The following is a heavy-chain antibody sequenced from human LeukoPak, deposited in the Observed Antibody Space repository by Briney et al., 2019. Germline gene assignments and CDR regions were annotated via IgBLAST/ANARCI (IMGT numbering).Heavy chain of an antibody. CDR3: ARDNLFDGAPALFDY. J-gene: IGHJ4*02. CDR2: ISSSSSYI. V-gene: IGHV3-21*01. Sequence: GGSLRLSCAASGFTFSSYSMNWVRQAPGKGLEWVSSISSSSSYIYYADSVKGRFTISRDDAKNSLYLQMNSLRAEDTAVYYCARDNLFDGAPALFDYWGQGTLVTVSS. CDR1: GFTFSSYS.